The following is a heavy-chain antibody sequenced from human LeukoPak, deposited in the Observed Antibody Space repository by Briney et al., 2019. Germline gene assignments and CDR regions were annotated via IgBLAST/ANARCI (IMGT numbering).Heavy chain of an antibody. CDR3: AKASWVSNADAVW. CDR2: IKPDSGAT. V-gene: IGHV1-2*02. D-gene: IGHD1-1*01. J-gene: IGHJ4*02. Sequence: ASLKLSCKTSGYSFTVHYLHWLRQAPGQGLEWMGWIKPDSGATTFAQNFQGRVTMTSDTSINTAYMELSSLTSDDTAIYYCAKASWVSNADAVWWGQGTQVTVSS. CDR1: GYSFTVHY.